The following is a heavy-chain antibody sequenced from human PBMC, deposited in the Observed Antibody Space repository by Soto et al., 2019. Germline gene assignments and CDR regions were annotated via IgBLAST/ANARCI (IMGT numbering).Heavy chain of an antibody. CDR2: ITGSGSDT. CDR3: AKLGSSSWSPHYYFDY. J-gene: IGHJ4*02. D-gene: IGHD2-2*01. Sequence: PGGSLRLSCGASGFTFYNYAMGWVRQAPGKGLEWVSAITGSGSDTYYVDSVKGRFTISRDNSENTLYLQMNSLRAEDTAIYYCAKLGSSSWSPHYYFDYWGQGTLVTVSS. V-gene: IGHV3-23*01. CDR1: GFTFYNYA.